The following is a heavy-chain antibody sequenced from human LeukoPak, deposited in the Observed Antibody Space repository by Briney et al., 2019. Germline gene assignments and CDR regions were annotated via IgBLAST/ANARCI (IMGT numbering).Heavy chain of an antibody. CDR1: GGSFSGYY. Sequence: SETLSLTCAVYGGSFSGYYWSWIRQPPGKGLEWIGEINDSGSTNYNPSLKSRVTISVDTSKNQFSLKLSSVTAADTAVYYCARGVSRYYDILTGYVYYYYMDVWGKGTTVTVSS. CDR2: INDSGST. V-gene: IGHV4-34*01. CDR3: ARGVSRYYDILTGYVYYYYMDV. J-gene: IGHJ6*03. D-gene: IGHD3-9*01.